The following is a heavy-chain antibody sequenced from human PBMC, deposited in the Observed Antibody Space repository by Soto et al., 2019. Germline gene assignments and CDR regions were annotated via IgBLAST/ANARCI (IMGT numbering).Heavy chain of an antibody. V-gene: IGHV4-4*02. CDR2: IYHSGST. Sequence: QVQLQESGPGLVKPSGTLSLTCAVSGGSISSSNWWSWVRQPPGKGLEWIGEIYHSGSTNYNPSLKRRVTIALDKAKNQFSLKLSSVTAADTAVYYCASVRGGYYYAMDVWGQGTTVTVSS. J-gene: IGHJ6*02. D-gene: IGHD3-10*02. CDR3: ASVRGGYYYAMDV. CDR1: GGSISSSNW.